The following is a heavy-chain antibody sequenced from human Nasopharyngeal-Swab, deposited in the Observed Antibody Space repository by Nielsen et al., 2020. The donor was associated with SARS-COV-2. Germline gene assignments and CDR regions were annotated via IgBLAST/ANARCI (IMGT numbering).Heavy chain of an antibody. D-gene: IGHD3-10*01. J-gene: IGHJ4*02. CDR3: ARDRYYYGSGSLDY. CDR1: GFTFSSYW. CDR2: IKQDGSEK. V-gene: IGHV3-7*01. Sequence: GGSLRLSCAASGFTFSSYWMSWVRPAPGKGLEWVANIKQDGSEKYYVDSVKGRFTISRDNAKNSLYLQMNSLRAEDTAVYYCARDRYYYGSGSLDYWGQGTLVTVSS.